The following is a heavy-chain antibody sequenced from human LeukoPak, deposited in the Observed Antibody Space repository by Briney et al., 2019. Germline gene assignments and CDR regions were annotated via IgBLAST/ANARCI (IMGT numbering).Heavy chain of an antibody. CDR3: EXEXXVXXAXXSXXY. D-gene: IGHD1-26*01. CDR1: XYTFTXYY. J-gene: IGHJ4*02. Sequence: XXXXYTFTXYYIHWVRQAPGQGLEWMGIINPSLGSTSYAQKFQGRVIITRDMATSTVYMELSSLKSDDTAVYYCEXEXXVXXAXXSXXYWGQXTLVTVSS. V-gene: IGHV1-46*01. CDR2: INPSLGST.